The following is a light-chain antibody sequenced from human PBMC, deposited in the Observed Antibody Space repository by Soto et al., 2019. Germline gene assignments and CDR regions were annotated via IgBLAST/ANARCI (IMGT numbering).Light chain of an antibody. CDR2: AAS. J-gene: IGKJ2*01. V-gene: IGKV1-39*01. CDR1: QNIRSY. Sequence: DIQMTQSPSSLSASVGDRVTITCRASQNIRSYLNWYQLKSGKAPKLLIYAASSFQSGVPSRFSGSGSGTDFTLVISSLQPEDFATYYCQQTYTAPYTFGQGTQLEIK. CDR3: QQTYTAPYT.